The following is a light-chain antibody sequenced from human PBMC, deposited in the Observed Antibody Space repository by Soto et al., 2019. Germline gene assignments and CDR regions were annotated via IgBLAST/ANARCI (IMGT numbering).Light chain of an antibody. CDR3: QQSYSTPWT. CDR1: QNIRIY. CDR2: GAS. J-gene: IGKJ1*01. Sequence: DIQMTQSPSSLSASLGDRVTITCRASQNIRIYLNWFQQKPGKAPNLLIYGASSLQSGVPSRFSGSGSGTDFTLTISSLQPEDFATYYCQQSYSTPWTFGQGTKVDI. V-gene: IGKV1-39*01.